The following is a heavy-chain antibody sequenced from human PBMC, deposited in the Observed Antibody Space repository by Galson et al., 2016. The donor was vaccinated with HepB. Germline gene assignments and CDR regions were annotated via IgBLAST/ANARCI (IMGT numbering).Heavy chain of an antibody. Sequence: SLRLSCAASGFTFTYAWMNWVRQAPGKGLEWVGRIKSNAHGGTTDYGTPVKGRFTISRDDSKSTLYLQMNSLKTEDTALYYCTTDNQCRGDSCYFGGARAWGQGTLVTVSS. D-gene: IGHD2-15*01. CDR2: IKSNAHGGTT. CDR1: GFTFTYAW. CDR3: TTDNQCRGDSCYFGGARA. J-gene: IGHJ4*02. V-gene: IGHV3-15*07.